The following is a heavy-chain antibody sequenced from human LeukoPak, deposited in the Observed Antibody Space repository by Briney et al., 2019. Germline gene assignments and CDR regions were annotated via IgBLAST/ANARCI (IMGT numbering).Heavy chain of an antibody. Sequence: GGSLRLSCAASGFTFSSYAMHWVRQAPGKGLEWVAVISYDGSNKYYADSVKGRFTISRDNAKNSLYLQMNSLRAEDTAVYYCARGGSYFDYWGQGTLVTVSS. CDR3: ARGGSYFDY. V-gene: IGHV3-30-3*01. J-gene: IGHJ4*02. CDR1: GFTFSSYA. CDR2: ISYDGSNK. D-gene: IGHD1-26*01.